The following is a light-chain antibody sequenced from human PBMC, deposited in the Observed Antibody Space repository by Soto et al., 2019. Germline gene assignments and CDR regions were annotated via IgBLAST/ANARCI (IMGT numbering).Light chain of an antibody. Sequence: DIQMTQSPSSLSASIGDRVTITCQASQDINKNLIWYQQKPGKAPKLLIYDASDLETGVPSRFSGSGSGTDFTFTISSLQPEDIATYYCQHYSSVWAFGQGTKVDIK. V-gene: IGKV1-33*01. CDR3: QHYSSVWA. J-gene: IGKJ1*01. CDR2: DAS. CDR1: QDINKN.